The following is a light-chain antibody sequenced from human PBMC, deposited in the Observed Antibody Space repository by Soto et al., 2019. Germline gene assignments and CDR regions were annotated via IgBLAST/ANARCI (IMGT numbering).Light chain of an antibody. CDR3: SSYTSSSTVI. CDR2: DVS. J-gene: IGLJ2*01. Sequence: QSALTQPASVSGSPGQSITISRTGTSSDVGGYNYVSWYQQHPGKAPKLMIYDVSHRPSGVSSRFSGSKSGNTAYLTISGLQADDEAGYYCSSYTSSSTVIFCGGTKLTVL. CDR1: SSDVGGYNY. V-gene: IGLV2-14*01.